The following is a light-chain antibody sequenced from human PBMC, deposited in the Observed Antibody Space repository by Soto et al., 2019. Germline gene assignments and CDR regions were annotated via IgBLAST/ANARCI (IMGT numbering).Light chain of an antibody. CDR3: CSYAGSYTHV. CDR2: DVI. J-gene: IGLJ1*01. CDR1: SSDVGRYNF. V-gene: IGLV2-11*01. Sequence: QSVLTQPRSVSGSPGQSVTISCTGTSSDVGRYNFVSWYQQHPDKAPKLMIYDVIERPSGVPDRFSGSKSGNTASLTIYGLQAEDEADYHCCSYAGSYTHVFGTGTKVTV.